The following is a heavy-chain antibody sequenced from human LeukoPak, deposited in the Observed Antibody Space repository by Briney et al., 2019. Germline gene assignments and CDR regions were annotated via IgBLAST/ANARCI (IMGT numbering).Heavy chain of an antibody. J-gene: IGHJ4*02. Sequence: PGGSLRLSCAASGFSFSNYAMSWVRQAPGKGLEWVSLIGGSNANSITHYAGSGKGRFTISRDNSKSTLYLQMNSLRPEDTAAYYCAKDRGSIPAENWGQGTLVTVSP. D-gene: IGHD3-16*01. CDR1: GFSFSNYA. CDR3: AKDRGSIPAEN. CDR2: IGGSNANSIT. V-gene: IGHV3-23*01.